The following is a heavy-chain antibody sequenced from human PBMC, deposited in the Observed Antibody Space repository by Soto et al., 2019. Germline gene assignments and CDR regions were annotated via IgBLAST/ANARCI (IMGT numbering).Heavy chain of an antibody. J-gene: IGHJ6*02. D-gene: IGHD6-6*01. Sequence: ASVKVSCKASGDTFTSYGISWVRQAPGQGLEWIGWISAYHGNRNYGQKRQVRVTMTTDTSTSTAYMDLRSLISDDTAVYYCARVGVLAVHSSSPVWYYGMDVWG. CDR3: ARVGVLAVHSSSPVWYYGMDV. V-gene: IGHV1-18*04. CDR1: GDTFTSYG. CDR2: ISAYHGNR.